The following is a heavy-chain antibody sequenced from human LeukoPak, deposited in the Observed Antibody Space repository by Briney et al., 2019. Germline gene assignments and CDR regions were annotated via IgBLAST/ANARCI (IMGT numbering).Heavy chain of an antibody. D-gene: IGHD6-13*01. CDR3: ARQGGSSSPYYYSYMDV. Sequence: SETLSLTCAVSDYSMSSGYYWGWIRQPPGKGLEWIGCIYHSGRTFYNPSLKSRVTLSVDTSKNQFSLKLSSVTAADTAVYYCARQGGSSSPYYYSYMDVWGKGTTVTVSS. J-gene: IGHJ6*03. CDR1: DYSMSSGYY. V-gene: IGHV4-38-2*01. CDR2: IYHSGRT.